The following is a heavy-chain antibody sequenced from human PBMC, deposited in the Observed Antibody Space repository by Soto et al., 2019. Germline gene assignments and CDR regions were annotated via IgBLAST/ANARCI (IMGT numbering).Heavy chain of an antibody. D-gene: IGHD2-15*01. CDR1: GNTFTGDS. V-gene: IGHV1-3*01. Sequence: QVQLVQSGTEVKMPGASVKISRKASGNTFTGDSLHWLRQAPGQSLEWMGWVKVGKSDTKYSQKFQGRVTFTKDTSATTAYMELSGLRSEDTAVYYCASVLPHSNTCLEYWGQGTLVTVSS. CDR3: ASVLPHSNTCLEY. CDR2: VKVGKSDT. J-gene: IGHJ4*02.